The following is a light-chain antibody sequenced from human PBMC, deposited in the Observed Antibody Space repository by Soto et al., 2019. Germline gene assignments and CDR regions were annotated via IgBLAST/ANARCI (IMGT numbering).Light chain of an antibody. Sequence: EIVLTQSPGTLSLSPGERATLSCGASQSVSSSDLAWYQQNPGQAPRLLIYGTSNRATGIPDRFSGSGSGTDFTLTISRLEPEDFAVYYCQQYGRSPWTFGQGTKMEVK. CDR1: QSVSSSD. CDR2: GTS. V-gene: IGKV3-20*01. J-gene: IGKJ1*01. CDR3: QQYGRSPWT.